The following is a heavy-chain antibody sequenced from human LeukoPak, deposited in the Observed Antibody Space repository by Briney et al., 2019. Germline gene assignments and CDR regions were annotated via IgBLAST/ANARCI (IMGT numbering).Heavy chain of an antibody. CDR1: SASIRSYY. V-gene: IGHV4-4*08. Sequence: SQTLSLTCSVSSASIRSYYWNWIRQPPGKGREGIGNIYTSGGTNYNPSLKSRVTISLDTSKDQFSLKLTSVTAADTASYYCAKDWELAYWGQGTLVTVSS. J-gene: IGHJ4*02. D-gene: IGHD1-26*01. CDR3: AKDWELAY. CDR2: IYTSGGT.